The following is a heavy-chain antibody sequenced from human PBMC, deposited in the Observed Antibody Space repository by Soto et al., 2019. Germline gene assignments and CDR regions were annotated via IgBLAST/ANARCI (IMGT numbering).Heavy chain of an antibody. Sequence: NPSETLSLTCIVSGFPISSPYSWWWIRQPPGKGLEWIGSISHTGTTSYSPSLTSRVSISVDTSKNQVSLKLTSVAAADTAVYFCARVTMVIRDSDHFGVDVWGHGTTVTVSS. CDR2: ISHTGTT. CDR1: GFPISSPYS. V-gene: IGHV4-38-2*02. CDR3: ARVTMVIRDSDHFGVDV. J-gene: IGHJ6*02. D-gene: IGHD4-17*01.